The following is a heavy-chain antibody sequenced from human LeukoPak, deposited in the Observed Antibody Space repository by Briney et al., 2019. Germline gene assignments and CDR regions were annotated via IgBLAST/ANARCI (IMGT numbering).Heavy chain of an antibody. CDR2: INPNTGGT. CDR3: VTEVSSAYYRSH. CDR1: GYNFIGYY. Sequence: ASVKVSCKASGYNFIGYYLHWVRQAPGQGLERMGWINPNTGGTDSAQRFQGRVTLTRDTSISTGYMELSGLTSDDTAVYYCVTEVSSAYYRSHWGQGTLVTVSS. J-gene: IGHJ1*01. V-gene: IGHV1-2*02. D-gene: IGHD3-22*01.